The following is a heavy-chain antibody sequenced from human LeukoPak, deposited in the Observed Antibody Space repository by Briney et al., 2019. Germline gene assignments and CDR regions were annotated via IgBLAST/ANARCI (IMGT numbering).Heavy chain of an antibody. CDR1: GGSLSGYY. D-gene: IGHD5-24*01. CDR2: IYYSGST. CDR3: ARGDGWDYFAY. V-gene: IGHV4-59*08. Sequence: SETLSLTCAVYGGSLSGYYWSWIRQPPGKGLEWIGYIYYSGSTNYNPSLKSRVTISVDTSKNEFSLKLSSVTAADTAVYYCARGDGWDYFAYWGQGTLVTVSS. J-gene: IGHJ4*02.